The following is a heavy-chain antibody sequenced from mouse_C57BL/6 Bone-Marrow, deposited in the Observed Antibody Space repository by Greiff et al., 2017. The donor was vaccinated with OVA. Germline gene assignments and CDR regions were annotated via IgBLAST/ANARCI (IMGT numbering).Heavy chain of an antibody. CDR3: ARGGTSPFAY. CDR1: GYSFTGYY. V-gene: IGHV1-42*01. D-gene: IGHD4-1*01. Sequence: VQLQQSGPELVKPGASVKISCKASGYSFTGYYMNWVKQSPEKSLEWIGVIHPSTGGTTYNQKFKAKATLTVDKSSSTAYMQLKSLTSEDSAVYYCARGGTSPFAYWGQGTLVTVSA. J-gene: IGHJ3*01. CDR2: IHPSTGGT.